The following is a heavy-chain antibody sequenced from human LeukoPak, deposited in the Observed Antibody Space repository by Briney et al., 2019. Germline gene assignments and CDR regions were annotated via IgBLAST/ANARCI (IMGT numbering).Heavy chain of an antibody. CDR1: GGSISSYY. CDR2: IYYSGST. J-gene: IGHJ3*02. CDR3: ARGGFLEWLLNDAFDI. V-gene: IGHV4-59*01. Sequence: KPSETLSLTCTVSGGSISSYYWSWIRQPPGKGLEWIGYIYYSGSTNYNPSLKSRVTISVDTSKNQFSLKLSSVTAADTAVYYCARGGFLEWLLNDAFDIWGQGTMVTVSS. D-gene: IGHD3-3*01.